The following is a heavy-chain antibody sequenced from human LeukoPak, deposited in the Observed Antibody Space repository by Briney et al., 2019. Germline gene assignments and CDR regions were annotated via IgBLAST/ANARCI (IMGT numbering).Heavy chain of an antibody. J-gene: IGHJ4*02. V-gene: IGHV3-23*01. CDR3: ANHRTPDRYHWNYFDY. CDR1: GFTFRNSA. D-gene: IGHD1-20*01. CDR2: IGGHVHST. Sequence: GGSLRLSCAASGFTFRNSAMSWLRQAPGTGLEGVSSIGGHVHSTYYADSVIGRFTVSRDDSKNTLYLQMNSLRADDTAIYYCANHRTPDRYHWNYFDYWGQGTLVTVSS.